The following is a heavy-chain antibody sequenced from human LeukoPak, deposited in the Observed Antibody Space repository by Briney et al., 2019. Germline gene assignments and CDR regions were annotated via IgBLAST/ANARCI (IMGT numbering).Heavy chain of an antibody. D-gene: IGHD2-8*01. CDR3: ARVGEDIVLMVSPLVREYNCFDP. CDR2: IYSDGST. CDR1: GFTVSSNY. Sequence: PGGSLRLFCAASGFTVSSNYMSWVRQAPAKGLEWVSVIYSDGSTYYADSAQGRFTNSRDNSKNTLYLQMNSLRTEDSAVYYCARVGEDIVLMVSPLVREYNCFDPWGQGTLVTVSS. J-gene: IGHJ5*02. V-gene: IGHV3-66*02.